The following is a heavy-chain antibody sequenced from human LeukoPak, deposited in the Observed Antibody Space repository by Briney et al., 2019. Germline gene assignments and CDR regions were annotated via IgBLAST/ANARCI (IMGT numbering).Heavy chain of an antibody. J-gene: IGHJ6*02. V-gene: IGHV1-69*13. CDR2: IIPILGTA. Sequence: ASVKVSCKASGGTFSSYAISWVRQAPGQGLEWMGGIIPILGTANYAQKFQGRVTITADESTSTAYMELSSLRSEDTAVYYCARGAPYCSSTSCYTRGYYYYGMDVWGQGTTVTVSS. CDR3: ARGAPYCSSTSCYTRGYYYYGMDV. CDR1: GGTFSSYA. D-gene: IGHD2-2*02.